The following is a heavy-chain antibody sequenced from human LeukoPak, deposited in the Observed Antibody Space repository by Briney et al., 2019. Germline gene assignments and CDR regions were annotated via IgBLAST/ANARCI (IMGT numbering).Heavy chain of an antibody. D-gene: IGHD5-18*01. CDR2: ISSSSSYI. Sequence: GGSLRLSCAASGFTFSSYSMTWVRQAPGKGLEWVSSISSSSSYIYYADSVKGRFTISRDNAKNSLYLQMNSLRAEDTAVYYCARIGDSQYYFDYWGQGTLVTVSS. CDR1: GFTFSSYS. V-gene: IGHV3-21*01. J-gene: IGHJ4*02. CDR3: ARIGDSQYYFDY.